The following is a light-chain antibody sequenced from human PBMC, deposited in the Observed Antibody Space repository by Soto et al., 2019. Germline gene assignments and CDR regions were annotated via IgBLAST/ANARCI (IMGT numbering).Light chain of an antibody. CDR1: QSISSY. CDR3: QQSYSTLVFT. V-gene: IGKV1-39*01. Sequence: DIQMTQSPSSLSASVGDRVTITCRASQSISSYLTWYQQKPGKAPKLLIYAASSLQSGVTSRFSGSGSGTDFTLTISSLQPEDFAAYYCQQSYSTLVFTFGPGTKVDIK. J-gene: IGKJ3*01. CDR2: AAS.